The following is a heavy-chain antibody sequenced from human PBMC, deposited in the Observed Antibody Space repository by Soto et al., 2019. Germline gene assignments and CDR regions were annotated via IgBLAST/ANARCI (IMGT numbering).Heavy chain of an antibody. J-gene: IGHJ5*02. CDR3: AKKPDYDFWSGPANWFDP. CDR2: ISGSGGST. D-gene: IGHD3-3*01. CDR1: GFTFSSYA. V-gene: IGHV3-23*01. Sequence: EVQLLESGGGLVQPGGSLRLSCAASGFTFSSYAMSWVRQAPGKGLEWVSAISGSGGSTYYADSVKGRFTISRDNSKNTLYLQMNSRGAEDTALYYCAKKPDYDFWSGPANWFDPWGQGTLVTVSS.